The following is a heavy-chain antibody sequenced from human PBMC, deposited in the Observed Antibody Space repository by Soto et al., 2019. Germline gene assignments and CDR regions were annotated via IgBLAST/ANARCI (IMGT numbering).Heavy chain of an antibody. D-gene: IGHD6-13*01. Sequence: GGSLRLSCAASGFTFSNAWMSWVRQAPGKGLEWVGRIKSKTDGGTTDYAAPVKGRFTISRDDSKNTLYLQMNSLKTEDTAVYYCTTEIPPYSSSWQDYWGQGTLVTVSS. CDR1: GFTFSNAW. V-gene: IGHV3-15*01. CDR3: TTEIPPYSSSWQDY. CDR2: IKSKTDGGTT. J-gene: IGHJ4*02.